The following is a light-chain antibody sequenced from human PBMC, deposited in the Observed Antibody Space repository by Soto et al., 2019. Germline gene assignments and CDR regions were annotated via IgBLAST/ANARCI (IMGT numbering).Light chain of an antibody. CDR1: PSVSSY. J-gene: IGKJ4*01. Sequence: IVLTQSPATLSLSPGERATLSCRASPSVSSYLAWYQQKPGQAPRLLIYEASNRATGIPARFRGSGSGTDFTLTISSLEPEDLAVYYCQQRSNSPLTFGGGTKVVIK. CDR3: QQRSNSPLT. CDR2: EAS. V-gene: IGKV3-11*01.